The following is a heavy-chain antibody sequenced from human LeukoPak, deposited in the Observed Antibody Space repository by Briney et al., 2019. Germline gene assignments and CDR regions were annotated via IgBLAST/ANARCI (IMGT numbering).Heavy chain of an antibody. J-gene: IGHJ6*02. D-gene: IGHD3-10*01. V-gene: IGHV3-74*01. Sequence: PGGSLRLSCAASGFTFSSYWMHWVRQAPGKGLVWVSRINSDGSSTSYADSVKGRFTISRDNAKNTLYLQMNSLRAEDTAVYYCARAMVRGAAPYGMDVWGQGTTVTVSS. CDR1: GFTFSSYW. CDR2: INSDGSST. CDR3: ARAMVRGAAPYGMDV.